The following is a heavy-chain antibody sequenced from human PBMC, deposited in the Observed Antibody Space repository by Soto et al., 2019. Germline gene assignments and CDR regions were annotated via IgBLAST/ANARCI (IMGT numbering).Heavy chain of an antibody. CDR1: FRNIISGGDY. D-gene: IGHD2-8*02. V-gene: IGHV4-31*02. CDR3: ARDGSTGSSYKNSFDP. CDR2: IHHNGNG. Sequence: TVSFRNIISGGDYWICIRKHPDKGLEWVGYIHHNGNGYSNPALDSRVTMSVDTSKNQFFLNLTSVTAADTAVYYCARDGSTGSSYKNSFDPWGQGTPVSVSS. J-gene: IGHJ5*02.